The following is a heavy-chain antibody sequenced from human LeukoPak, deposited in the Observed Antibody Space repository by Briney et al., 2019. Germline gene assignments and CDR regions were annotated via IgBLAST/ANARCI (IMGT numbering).Heavy chain of an antibody. CDR2: MNPYSANT. J-gene: IGHJ5*02. CDR1: GYTFTNYD. Sequence: ASVKVSCKASGYTFTNYDIHWVRQATGQGLEWMGWMNPYSANTGYAQTFQGRVTMTRNTSISTAYMELSSLRSEDTAVYYCARGHYDILTGYYNCWFDPWGQGTLVTVSS. CDR3: ARGHYDILTGYYNCWFDP. V-gene: IGHV1-8*02. D-gene: IGHD3-9*01.